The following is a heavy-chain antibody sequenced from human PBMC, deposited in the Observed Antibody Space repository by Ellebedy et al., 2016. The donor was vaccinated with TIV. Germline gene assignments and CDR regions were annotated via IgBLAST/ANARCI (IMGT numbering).Heavy chain of an antibody. CDR3: VTWGQSYGR. V-gene: IGHV3-30*03. Sequence: GESLKISCTASAFTFSAYGMHWVRQAPGKGLEWVAVISHAGSKTYYADSVQGRFTISRDNAKRSLFLQMNSLRVDDTAVYYCVTWGQSYGRWGQGRLVTISS. J-gene: IGHJ4*02. CDR2: ISHAGSKT. D-gene: IGHD3-16*01. CDR1: AFTFSAYG.